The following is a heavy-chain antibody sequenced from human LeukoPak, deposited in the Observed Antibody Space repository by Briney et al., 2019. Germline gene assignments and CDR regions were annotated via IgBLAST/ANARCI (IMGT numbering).Heavy chain of an antibody. CDR1: GFTFSSYS. Sequence: SGGSLRLSCAASGFTFSSYSMNWVRQAPGKGLEWVSSISSSSSYIYYADSVKGRFTISRDNAKNLLYLQMNSLRAEDTAVYYCAREKLDTRGYVDYWGQGTLVTVSS. J-gene: IGHJ4*02. V-gene: IGHV3-21*06. D-gene: IGHD3-22*01. CDR3: AREKLDTRGYVDY. CDR2: ISSSSSYI.